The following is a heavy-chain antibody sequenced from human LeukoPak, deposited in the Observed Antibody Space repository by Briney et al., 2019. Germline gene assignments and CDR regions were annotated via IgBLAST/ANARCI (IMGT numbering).Heavy chain of an antibody. CDR3: ARTYGDPYYFDY. V-gene: IGHV1-69*13. CDR1: GGTFSSYA. Sequence: SVKVSCKASGGTFSSYAISWVRQAPGQGLEWMGGIVPIFGTANYAQKFQGRVTITADESTSTAYMELSSLRSEDTAVYYCARTYGDPYYFDYWGQGTLVTVSS. CDR2: IVPIFGTA. D-gene: IGHD4-17*01. J-gene: IGHJ4*02.